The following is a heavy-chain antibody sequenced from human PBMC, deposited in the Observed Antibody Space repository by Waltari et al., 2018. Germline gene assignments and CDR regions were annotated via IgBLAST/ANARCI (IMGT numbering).Heavy chain of an antibody. CDR3: ARDYTYYFDY. D-gene: IGHD2-21*01. CDR1: GYSISRGYY. V-gene: IGHV4-38-2*02. CDR2: IYHSGST. J-gene: IGHJ4*02. Sequence: QVQLQESGPGLVQPSETLSLTCAVSGYSISRGYYWGWIRQPPGKGLEWIGSIYHSGSTYYNPSLKSRVTISVDTSKNQFSLKLSSVTAADTAVYYCARDYTYYFDYWGQGTLVTVSS.